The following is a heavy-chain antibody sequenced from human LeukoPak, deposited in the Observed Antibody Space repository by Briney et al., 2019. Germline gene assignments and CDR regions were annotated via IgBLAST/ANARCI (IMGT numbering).Heavy chain of an antibody. D-gene: IGHD3-16*01. CDR2: IYSGGST. V-gene: IGHV3-53*01. CDR3: ARDRSRVAAAGGGAFDI. J-gene: IGHJ3*02. Sequence: GGSLRLSCAASGFTVSSNYMSWVRQAPGKGLEWVSVIYSGGSTYYADSVKGRFTISRDNSKNTLYLQMNSLRAEDTAVYYCARDRSRVAAAGGGAFDIWGQGTMVTVSS. CDR1: GFTVSSNY.